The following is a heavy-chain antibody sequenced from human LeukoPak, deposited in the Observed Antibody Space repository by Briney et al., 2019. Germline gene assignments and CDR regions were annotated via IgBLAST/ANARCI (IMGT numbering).Heavy chain of an antibody. CDR2: INHSGST. J-gene: IGHJ4*02. CDR1: GGSFSGYY. Sequence: SEALSLTCAVYGGSFSGYYWSWIRQPPGKGLEWIGEINHSGSTNYNPSLKSRVTISVDTSKNQFSLKLSSVTAADTAVYYCARGRWSNSTAGGVYFDYWGQGTLVTVSS. D-gene: IGHD4-23*01. V-gene: IGHV4-34*01. CDR3: ARGRWSNSTAGGVYFDY.